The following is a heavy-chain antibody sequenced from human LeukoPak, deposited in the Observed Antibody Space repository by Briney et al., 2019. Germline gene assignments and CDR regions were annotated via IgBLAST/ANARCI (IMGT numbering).Heavy chain of an antibody. J-gene: IGHJ4*02. CDR3: ARRITMARGVTSRYFDY. Sequence: SETLSLTCTVSGGSISSSSYYWGWIRQPPGKGLEWIGSIYYSGSTYYNPSLKSRVTISVDTSKNQFSLKLSSVTAADTAVYYCARRITMARGVTSRYFDYWGQGTLVTVSS. CDR1: GGSISSSSYY. CDR2: IYYSGST. V-gene: IGHV4-39*01. D-gene: IGHD3-10*01.